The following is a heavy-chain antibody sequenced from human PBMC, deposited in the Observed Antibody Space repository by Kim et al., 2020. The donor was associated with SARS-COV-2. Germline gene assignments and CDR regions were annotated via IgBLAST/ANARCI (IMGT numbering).Heavy chain of an antibody. Sequence: YADPVKGRFTCSRDSSKNTLYLQMKSLRVEDTAVYYCAREGSNGISGMDVWGQGTTVTVSS. D-gene: IGHD5-18*01. CDR3: AREGSNGISGMDV. J-gene: IGHJ6*02. V-gene: IGHV3-33*01.